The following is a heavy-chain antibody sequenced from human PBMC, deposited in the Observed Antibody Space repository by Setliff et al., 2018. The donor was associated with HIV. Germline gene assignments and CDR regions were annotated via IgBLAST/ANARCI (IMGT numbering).Heavy chain of an antibody. D-gene: IGHD3-22*01. Sequence: SETLSLTCIVSGGSISSYYWSWIRQPPGKGLDWIGYIYTSGSTNYNPSLKSQVTISVDTSKNQFSLKLSSVTAADTAVYYCARGLSFYDPGGFDYWGQGTLVTVPQ. V-gene: IGHV4-4*09. CDR3: ARGLSFYDPGGFDY. J-gene: IGHJ4*02. CDR1: GGSISSYY. CDR2: IYTSGST.